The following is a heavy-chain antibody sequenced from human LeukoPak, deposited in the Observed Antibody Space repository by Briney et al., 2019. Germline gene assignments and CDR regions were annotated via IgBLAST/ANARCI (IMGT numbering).Heavy chain of an antibody. V-gene: IGHV3-7*01. CDR3: ARDNVGALDY. CDR2: MKQDGSAK. D-gene: IGHD1-26*01. Sequence: GGSLRLSCVASGFTFSSYWMAWVRQAPGKGLEWVANMKQDGSAKHYADSVKGRFSISRDNSKDSVYLQMDSLRAEDTALYYCARDNVGALDYWGHGTLVTVSS. CDR1: GFTFSSYW. J-gene: IGHJ4*01.